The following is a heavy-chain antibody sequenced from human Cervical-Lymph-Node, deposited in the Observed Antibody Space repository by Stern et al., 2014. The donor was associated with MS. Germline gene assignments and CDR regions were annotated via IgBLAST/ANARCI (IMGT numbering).Heavy chain of an antibody. D-gene: IGHD3-10*01. V-gene: IGHV1-24*01. Sequence: VQLVQSGVEVKKPGASVKVSCKVSGSTLTDFFMHWVRQPPGKGLEWMGGFDPEDGETIYAQKCQGRVTMTEDTSTDTAYMELSSLRSDDTAVYYCATDYNYWGQGTLVTVSS. CDR3: ATDYNY. CDR1: GSTLTDFF. J-gene: IGHJ4*02. CDR2: FDPEDGET.